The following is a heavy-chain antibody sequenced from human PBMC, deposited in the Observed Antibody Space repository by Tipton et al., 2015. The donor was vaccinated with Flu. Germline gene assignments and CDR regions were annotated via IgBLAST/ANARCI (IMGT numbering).Heavy chain of an antibody. CDR2: IYSGGST. D-gene: IGHD3-22*01. V-gene: IGHV3-53*01. CDR1: GFSVSSNY. CDR3: ARGSHDSSGYG. Sequence: QLVQSGGGLIQRGGSLRLSCGVSGFSVSSNYMTWVRQAPGKGLEWVSVIYSGGSTYSADSVKGRFTVSRENSQNTMYLQMNRLRAEDTAVYYCARGSHDSSGYGWGQGTVVTVSS. J-gene: IGHJ4*02.